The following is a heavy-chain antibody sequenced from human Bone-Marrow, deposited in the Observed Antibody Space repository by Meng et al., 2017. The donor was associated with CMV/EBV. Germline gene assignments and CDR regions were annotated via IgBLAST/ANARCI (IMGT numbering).Heavy chain of an antibody. D-gene: IGHD2-2*01. V-gene: IGHV1-2*02. CDR2: INPNSGGT. CDR3: AREGGGYCSSTSCYAFDI. J-gene: IGHJ3*02. Sequence: ASVKVSCKASGYTFTGYYMHWVRQAPGQGLEWMGWINPNSGGTNYAQKFQGRVTMTRDTSISTAYMELSRLRSDGTAVYYCAREGGGYCSSTSCYAFDIWGQGTMVTVSS. CDR1: GYTFTGYY.